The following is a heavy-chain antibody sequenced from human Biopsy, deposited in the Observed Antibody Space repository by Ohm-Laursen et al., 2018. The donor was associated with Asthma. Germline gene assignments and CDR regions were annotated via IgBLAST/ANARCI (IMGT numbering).Heavy chain of an antibody. J-gene: IGHJ6*02. D-gene: IGHD3-10*01. CDR3: ARAVDYSHYYGIDV. CDR1: GYTFNSAG. Sequence: SVKVSCKASGYTFNSAGITWVRQAPGQGLEWMGWISVYNGNTKVAQKLQDRITMITDTSTSTAYMELRSLRSDDTAVYFCARAVDYSHYYGIDVWGQGTTVTVS. V-gene: IGHV1-18*01. CDR2: ISVYNGNT.